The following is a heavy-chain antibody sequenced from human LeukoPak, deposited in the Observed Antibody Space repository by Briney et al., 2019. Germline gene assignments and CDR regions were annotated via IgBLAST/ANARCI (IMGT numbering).Heavy chain of an antibody. V-gene: IGHV1-69*05. CDR3: ARSILGYCSSTSCYTMGYYYYYMDV. D-gene: IGHD2-2*01. J-gene: IGHJ6*03. Sequence: SVKVSCKASGGTFSSYAISWVRQAPGQGLEGMGGSIPIFGTANYAQKFQGRVTITTDEPTSTAYMELSSMRSEDTAVYYCARSILGYCSSTSCYTMGYYYYYMDVGGKGTTVTVSS. CDR2: SIPIFGTA. CDR1: GGTFSSYA.